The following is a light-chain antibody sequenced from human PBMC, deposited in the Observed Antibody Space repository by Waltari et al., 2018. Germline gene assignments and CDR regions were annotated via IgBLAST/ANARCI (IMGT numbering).Light chain of an antibody. Sequence: DIQLTQSPSSLSASVGDGVTITCRASQTISSHLNWYQQKAGKAPGLLIYSASTLQSGVPSRFSGSGSGTDFSLTISGLQPEDSATYFCQQSYSSSPAFGQGTKLDIK. V-gene: IGKV1-39*01. J-gene: IGKJ2*01. CDR1: QTISSH. CDR3: QQSYSSSPA. CDR2: SAS.